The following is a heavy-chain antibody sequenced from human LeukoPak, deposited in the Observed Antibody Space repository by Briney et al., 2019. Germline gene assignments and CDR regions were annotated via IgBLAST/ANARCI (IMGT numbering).Heavy chain of an antibody. CDR1: GFTFSGSA. D-gene: IGHD4-23*01. V-gene: IGHV3-73*01. CDR3: ASYGGNSALL. CDR2: IRSTANGYAT. J-gene: IGHJ4*02. Sequence: GGSLRLSCAASGFTFSGSALHWVRQASGKGLEWVGRIRSTANGYATAYAASVKGRFTISRDDSKNTAYLQMDSLKTEDTAVYYCASYGGNSALLWGQGTLVTVSS.